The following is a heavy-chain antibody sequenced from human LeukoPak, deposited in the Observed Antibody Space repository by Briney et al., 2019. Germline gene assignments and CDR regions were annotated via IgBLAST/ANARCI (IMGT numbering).Heavy chain of an antibody. CDR2: IYYNGST. Sequence: SETLSLTCTVSGGSISSYYWSWIRQPPGKGLEWIGYIYYNGSTNYNPSLKSRVTISVDTSKNQFSLKLSSVTAADTAVYYCARADYYGSGSYIWGQGTLVTVSS. D-gene: IGHD3-10*01. CDR3: ARADYYGSGSYI. CDR1: GGSISSYY. V-gene: IGHV4-59*01. J-gene: IGHJ4*02.